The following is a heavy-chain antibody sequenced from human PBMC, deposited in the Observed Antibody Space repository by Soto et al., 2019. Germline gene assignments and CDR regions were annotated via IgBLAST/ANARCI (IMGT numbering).Heavy chain of an antibody. V-gene: IGHV4-4*07. CDR2: IYTSGST. CDR1: GDSMTKYY. CDR3: ARTVGAAYYFDF. J-gene: IGHJ4*02. D-gene: IGHD1-26*01. Sequence: LSLTCTVSGDSMTKYYWSWIRQSAGKGLEWIGRIYTSGSTNYNPSLKSRVTMSIDTSNKHFSLSLKSVTAADTAVYYCARTVGAAYYFDFWGQGALVTVSS.